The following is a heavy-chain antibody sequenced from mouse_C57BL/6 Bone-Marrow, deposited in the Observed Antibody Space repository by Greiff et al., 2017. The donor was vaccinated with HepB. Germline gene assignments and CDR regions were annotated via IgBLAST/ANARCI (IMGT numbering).Heavy chain of an antibody. CDR3: ARPFTTVVATGFDY. D-gene: IGHD1-1*01. J-gene: IGHJ2*01. V-gene: IGHV5-17*01. Sequence: EVQGVESGGGLVKPGGSLKLSCAASGFTFSDYGMHWVRQAPEKGLEWVAYISSGSSTIYYADTVKGRFTISRDNAKNTLVLQMTSLRSEDTAMYYCARPFTTVVATGFDYWGQGSTLTVSS. CDR2: ISSGSSTI. CDR1: GFTFSDYG.